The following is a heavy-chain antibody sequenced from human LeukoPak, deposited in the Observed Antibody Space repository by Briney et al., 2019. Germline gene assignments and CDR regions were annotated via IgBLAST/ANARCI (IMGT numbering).Heavy chain of an antibody. CDR1: GFTFSSYW. CDR3: ARRDGPIDF. Sequence: PGGSLRLPCAASGFTFSSYWMSWVRQAPGKGLEWVANIKKDGSEKYYVDSVKGRFTISRDNAKNSLHLRMNSLRAEDTAVYFCARRDGPIDFWGQGTLVTVSS. CDR2: IKKDGSEK. V-gene: IGHV3-7*05. J-gene: IGHJ4*02. D-gene: IGHD5-24*01.